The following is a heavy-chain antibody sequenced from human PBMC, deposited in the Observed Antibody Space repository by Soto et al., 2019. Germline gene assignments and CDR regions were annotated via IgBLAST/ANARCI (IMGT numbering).Heavy chain of an antibody. CDR1: GYSFTSYW. CDR2: IDPSDSYT. CDR3: VSTTYSGSYYYYYGMDV. Sequence: GESLKISCQVSGYSFTSYWISWVRQMPGKGLEWMGRIDPSDSYTNYSPSFQGHVTISADKSISTAYLQWISLKASDTAMYYCVSTTYSGSYYYYYGMDVWGQGTTVTVSS. D-gene: IGHD1-26*01. J-gene: IGHJ6*02. V-gene: IGHV5-10-1*01.